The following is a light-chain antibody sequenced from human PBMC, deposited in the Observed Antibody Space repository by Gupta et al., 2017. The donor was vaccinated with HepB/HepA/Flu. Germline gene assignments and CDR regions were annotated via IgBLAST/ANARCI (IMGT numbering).Light chain of an antibody. CDR1: QSISTS. Sequence: DIQMTQSPSSLSASVGERVTITCRASQSISTSLNWYQQKLGKAPKYLIYSTSRVESGVPSRFSGSGSGTDFTLTIISRQPEDFATYYCQQNHSTPFTFGRGTKVDIK. V-gene: IGKV1-39*01. J-gene: IGKJ3*01. CDR2: STS. CDR3: QQNHSTPFT.